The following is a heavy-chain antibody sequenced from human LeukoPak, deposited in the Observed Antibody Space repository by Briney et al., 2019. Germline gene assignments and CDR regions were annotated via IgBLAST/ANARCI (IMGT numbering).Heavy chain of an antibody. J-gene: IGHJ4*02. V-gene: IGHV1-2*02. D-gene: IGHD3-9*01. CDR2: INPNSGGT. Sequence: ASVKVSCKASGYSFTSYYMHWVRQAPGQGLEWMGWINPNSGGTNYAQKFQGRVTMTRDTSITTAYMEMRRLRSDDTALYYCARSPHILTGENFDYWGQGTLVTVSS. CDR3: ARSPHILTGENFDY. CDR1: GYSFTSYY.